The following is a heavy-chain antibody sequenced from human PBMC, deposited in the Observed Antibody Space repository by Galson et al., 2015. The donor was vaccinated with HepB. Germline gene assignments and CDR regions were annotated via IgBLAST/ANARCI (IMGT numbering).Heavy chain of an antibody. J-gene: IGHJ4*02. Sequence: SLRLSCAASGLIFSNSVMHWVRQAPGKGLEWVALISAGDGRNTNYPDSVRGRFTISRDNSKNKVLLQMNSLRAEDTAVYYCAREGFSSEHAGIFDCWGQGALVTVSS. V-gene: IGHV3-30*04. CDR2: ISAGDGRNT. CDR3: AREGFSSEHAGIFDC. D-gene: IGHD3-22*01. CDR1: GLIFSNSV.